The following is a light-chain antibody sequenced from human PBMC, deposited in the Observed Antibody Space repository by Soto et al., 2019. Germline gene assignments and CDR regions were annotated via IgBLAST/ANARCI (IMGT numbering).Light chain of an antibody. CDR2: KTS. J-gene: IGKJ4*01. CDR3: QQANSFPLT. Sequence: DIHMTQSPSTLSASVGDRVTITCRASQSISSWLAWYQQKPGKAPNLLIYKTSNLESGVPSRFSGSGSGTDFTLTISSLQPEDFATYYCQQANSFPLTFGGGTKVEIK. V-gene: IGKV1-5*03. CDR1: QSISSW.